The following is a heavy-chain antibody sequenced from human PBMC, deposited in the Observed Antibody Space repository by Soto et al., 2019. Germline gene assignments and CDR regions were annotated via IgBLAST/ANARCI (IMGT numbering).Heavy chain of an antibody. CDR2: IRPGGDST. J-gene: IGHJ5*01. Sequence: CLRLSCAASGFRFRTRAMSWVRQAPGKGLEWVASIRPGGDSTYYADSVKGRFAVSRDNSNVTLYLQMDSLRVEDTAIYYCTTHEEGAPWAGGFDSWGQGTLVTVSS. CDR1: GFRFRTRA. D-gene: IGHD1-26*01. CDR3: TTHEEGAPWAGGFDS. V-gene: IGHV3-23*01.